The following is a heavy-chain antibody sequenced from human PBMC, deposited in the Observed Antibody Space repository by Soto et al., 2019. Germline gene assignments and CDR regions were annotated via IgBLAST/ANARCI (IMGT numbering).Heavy chain of an antibody. J-gene: IGHJ4*02. V-gene: IGHV1-69*13. CDR3: VRDSGAKLSSS. CDR1: GGTFSSYR. CDR2: IVPIYRTA. Sequence: SVKVSCKASGGTFSSYRINWVRQAPGQGLEWVGGIVPIYRTADYAQKFQGRVTITADESARTSYMELRSLKPQDTAVYYCVRDSGAKLSSSWGQGTLVTVSS. D-gene: IGHD6-13*01.